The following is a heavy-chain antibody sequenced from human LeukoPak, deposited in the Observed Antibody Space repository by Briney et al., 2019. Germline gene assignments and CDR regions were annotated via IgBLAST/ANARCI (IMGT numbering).Heavy chain of an antibody. Sequence: PGGSLRLSCAASGFTFSSYSMNWVRQAPGKGLEWVSFLIVGNGNQHYADSVKGRFTISRDDAKNSLYLQMNSLRAEDTAVYYCARDRNGGSFDYWGQGALVTVSS. CDR1: GFTFSSYS. J-gene: IGHJ4*02. D-gene: IGHD4-23*01. CDR2: LIVGNGNQ. V-gene: IGHV3-48*01. CDR3: ARDRNGGSFDY.